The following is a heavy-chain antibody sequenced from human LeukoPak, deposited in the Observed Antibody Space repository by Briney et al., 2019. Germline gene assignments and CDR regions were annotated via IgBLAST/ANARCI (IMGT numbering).Heavy chain of an antibody. J-gene: IGHJ2*01. D-gene: IGHD5-12*01. CDR2: IYWADAK. Sequence: SGPTLVNPTQTLTLTCTFSGFSLSNSGAGVGWIRQPPGKALEWLALIYWADAKRHSPSLKRRLTITKDTSKTQVVLTITNMNPGYKATYYCAHRLPDIALRSFYRDEYFDLWGRGTMVTVSS. CDR1: GFSLSNSGAG. CDR3: AHRLPDIALRSFYRDEYFDL. V-gene: IGHV2-5*02.